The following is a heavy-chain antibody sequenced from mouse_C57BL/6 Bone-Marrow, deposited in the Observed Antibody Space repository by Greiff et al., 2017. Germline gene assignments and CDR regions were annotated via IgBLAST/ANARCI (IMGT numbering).Heavy chain of an antibody. J-gene: IGHJ1*03. CDR1: GYSITSGYY. CDR2: ISYDGSN. Sequence: VQLKESGPGLVKPSQSLSLTCSVTGYSITSGYYWNWIRQFPGNQLEWMGYISYDGSNNYNPSLKNRISITRDTSKNQFFLKLNSVTTEDTATYYCASFYNWYLDVWGTGTTVTVSS. V-gene: IGHV3-6*01. D-gene: IGHD2-1*01. CDR3: ASFYNWYLDV.